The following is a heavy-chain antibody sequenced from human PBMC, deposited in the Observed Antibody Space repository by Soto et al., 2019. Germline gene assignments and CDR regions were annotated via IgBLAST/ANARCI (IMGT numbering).Heavy chain of an antibody. Sequence: QVQLVQSGAEVKKPGSSVKVSCKASGGTLSSYTFSWVRQAPGQGLEWMGRIIPNLGITNYAQKFQGRITIIVDKSTSTAYMELSSLRSEDTAVYYCARDKGYSSGASCPDFDYWGQGTLVTVSS. CDR1: GGTLSSYT. V-gene: IGHV1-69*08. D-gene: IGHD2-15*01. CDR3: ARDKGYSSGASCPDFDY. J-gene: IGHJ4*02. CDR2: IIPNLGIT.